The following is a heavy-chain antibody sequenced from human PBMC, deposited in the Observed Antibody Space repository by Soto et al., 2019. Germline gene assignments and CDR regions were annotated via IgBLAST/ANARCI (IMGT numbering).Heavy chain of an antibody. CDR2: TNPILSMS. V-gene: IGHV1-69*02. J-gene: IGHJ4*02. Sequence: QVQLVQSGAEVKKPGSSVRVSCKASRDTFTCYSINWVRQAPGLGLEWMGRTNPILSMSNYAQRFQGRVTMTADKSTSTAYMELSSLRSEDTAMYYCASSYGSGYRAIDYWGQGALVTVSS. D-gene: IGHD5-18*01. CDR3: ASSYGSGYRAIDY. CDR1: RDTFTCYS.